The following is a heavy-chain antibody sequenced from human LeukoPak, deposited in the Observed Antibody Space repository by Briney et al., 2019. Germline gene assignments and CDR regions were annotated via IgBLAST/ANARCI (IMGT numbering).Heavy chain of an antibody. Sequence: SETLSLTCAVYGGSFSGYYWSWIRQPPGKGLEWIGGINHSGSTNYNPSLKSRVTISVDTSKNQFSLKLSSVTAADTAVYYCARGRFSRSYADYYYYGMDVWGQGTTVTVSS. V-gene: IGHV4-34*01. J-gene: IGHJ6*02. D-gene: IGHD2-2*01. CDR2: INHSGST. CDR1: GGSFSGYY. CDR3: ARGRFSRSYADYYYYGMDV.